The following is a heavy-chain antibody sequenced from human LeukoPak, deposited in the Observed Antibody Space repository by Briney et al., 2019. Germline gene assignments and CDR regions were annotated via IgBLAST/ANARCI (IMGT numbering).Heavy chain of an antibody. Sequence: SVTVSCKASGGTFSSYAISWVRQAPGQGLEWMGGIIPIFGTANYAQKFQGGVTITADESTSTAYMELSSLRSEDTAVYYCAWNIVVVPAATRLFYYYGMDVWGQGTTVTVSS. CDR3: AWNIVVVPAATRLFYYYGMDV. CDR1: GGTFSSYA. V-gene: IGHV1-69*13. CDR2: IIPIFGTA. J-gene: IGHJ6*02. D-gene: IGHD2-2*01.